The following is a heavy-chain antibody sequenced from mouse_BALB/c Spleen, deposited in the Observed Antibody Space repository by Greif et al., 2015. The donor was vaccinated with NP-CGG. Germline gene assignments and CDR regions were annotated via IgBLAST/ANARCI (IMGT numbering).Heavy chain of an antibody. V-gene: IGHV14-3*02. CDR1: GFNIKDTY. Sequence: EVQLQQSGAELVKPGASVKLSCTASGFNIKDTYMHLVKQRPEQGLEWIGRIDLANGNTKYDPKFQGKATITADTSSNTAYLQHSSLTSEDTAVYYCARYYYGSSYFDYWGQGTSLTVSS. CDR3: ARYYYGSSYFDY. CDR2: IDLANGNT. D-gene: IGHD1-1*01. J-gene: IGHJ2*02.